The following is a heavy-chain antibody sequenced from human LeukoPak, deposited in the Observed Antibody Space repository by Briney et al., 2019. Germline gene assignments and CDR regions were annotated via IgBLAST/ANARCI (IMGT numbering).Heavy chain of an antibody. CDR2: ISGGDDST. V-gene: IGHV3-23*01. Sequence: GGSLRLSCAASGFTFSPYAMSWVRQAPGKGLEWVSSISGGDDSTYYADSVKGRFTISRDNSKNTLYLQMNSLRAEDTAVYFCAKDYRSGWFGYFDYWGQGTLVTVSS. J-gene: IGHJ4*02. CDR1: GFTFSPYA. CDR3: AKDYRSGWFGYFDY. D-gene: IGHD6-19*01.